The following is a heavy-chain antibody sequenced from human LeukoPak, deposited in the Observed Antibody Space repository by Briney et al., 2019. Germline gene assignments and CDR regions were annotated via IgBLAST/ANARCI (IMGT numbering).Heavy chain of an antibody. CDR2: ISGSGFST. Sequence: GGSLRLSCAASGFTFSSYAMSWVRQAPGQGLEWVSAISGSGFSTFYADSVKGRFTISRDNSKNTLYLQMNSLRVEDTAVYYCAHSPGAAIRRRDYYYYMDVWGKGTTVTVSS. D-gene: IGHD2-2*02. CDR1: GFTFSSYA. CDR3: AHSPGAAIRRRDYYYYMDV. J-gene: IGHJ6*03. V-gene: IGHV3-23*01.